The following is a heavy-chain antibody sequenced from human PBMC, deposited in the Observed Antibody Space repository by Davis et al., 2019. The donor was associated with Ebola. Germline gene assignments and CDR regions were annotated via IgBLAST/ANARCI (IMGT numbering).Heavy chain of an antibody. Sequence: GESLKISCKGSGYSFTSYWIGWVRQMPGKGLEWMGIIYPGDSDTRYSPSFQGQVTISADKSISTAYLQWSSLKASDTAMYYCARRGGYCSSTSCYGGSWFDPWGQGTLVTVSS. CDR1: GYSFTSYW. CDR3: ARRGGYCSSTSCYGGSWFDP. J-gene: IGHJ5*02. D-gene: IGHD2-2*01. V-gene: IGHV5-51*01. CDR2: IYPGDSDT.